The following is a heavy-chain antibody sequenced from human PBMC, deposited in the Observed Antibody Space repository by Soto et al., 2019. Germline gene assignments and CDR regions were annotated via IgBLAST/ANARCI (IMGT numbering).Heavy chain of an antibody. CDR3: ARDPSYYGMDV. Sequence: QVQLVQSGAEEKKPGASVKVSCKASGYTFTSYAMHWVRQAPGQRLEWMGWINAGNGNTKYSQKFQGRVTITRDTSASTDYMELSSLRSDDTAVYYCARDPSYYGMDVWGQGTTVTVSS. CDR1: GYTFTSYA. V-gene: IGHV1-3*05. CDR2: INAGNGNT. J-gene: IGHJ6*02.